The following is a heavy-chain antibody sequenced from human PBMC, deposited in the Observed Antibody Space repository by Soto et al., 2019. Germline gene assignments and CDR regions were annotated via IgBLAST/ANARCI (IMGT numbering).Heavy chain of an antibody. Sequence: SETLSLTCTVSGGSVSSYYWSWIRQSPGKGLEWIGYTYYSGSTKYKPSHKSRVTISVDTSKNQYSLKVTSATAAVTAVYYCARHSNRNYGLYYLDYWGLGALVTVSS. CDR1: GGSVSSYY. V-gene: IGHV4-59*08. CDR3: ARHSNRNYGLYYLDY. CDR2: TYYSGST. J-gene: IGHJ4*02. D-gene: IGHD4-4*01.